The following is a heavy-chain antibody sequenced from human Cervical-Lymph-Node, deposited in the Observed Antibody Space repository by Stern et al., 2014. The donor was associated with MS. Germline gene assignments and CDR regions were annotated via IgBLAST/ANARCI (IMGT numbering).Heavy chain of an antibody. CDR1: GYSFTSYW. V-gene: IGHV5-51*01. CDR3: ARRLYYYAPFDP. J-gene: IGHJ5*02. D-gene: IGHD3-10*01. Sequence: EVQLVESGAEVKKPGESLKISCKGSGYSFTSYWIGWVRQMPVKGLEWMWIIYPGDSDTRYSPSFQGQVTISADKSISPAYLQWGSLKASDTAMYYCARRLYYYAPFDPWGQGTLVTVSS. CDR2: IYPGDSDT.